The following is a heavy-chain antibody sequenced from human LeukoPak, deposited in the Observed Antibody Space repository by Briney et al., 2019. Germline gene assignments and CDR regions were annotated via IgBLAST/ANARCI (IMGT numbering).Heavy chain of an antibody. Sequence: GGSLRLSCAASGFTFSSYAMSWVRQAPGKGLEWVSAISGSGGSTYYADSVKGRFTISRDNSKNTLYLQMNSLRAEDTAVYYCAKSRDVRVYAYCSSTSCYTLRRFLEWWTFDYWGQGTLVTVSS. V-gene: IGHV3-23*01. CDR3: AKSRDVRVYAYCSSTSCYTLRRFLEWWTFDY. CDR1: GFTFSSYA. J-gene: IGHJ4*01. D-gene: IGHD2-2*02. CDR2: ISGSGGST.